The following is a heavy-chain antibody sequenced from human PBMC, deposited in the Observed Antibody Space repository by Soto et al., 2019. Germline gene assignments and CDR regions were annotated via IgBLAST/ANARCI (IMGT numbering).Heavy chain of an antibody. CDR1: GFTVSSNY. D-gene: IGHD3-10*01. Sequence: GGSLRLSCAASGFTVSSNYMSWVRQAPGKGLEWVSGFRTGGDDGTTYYADSVKGRFTISRDNSKNTLFLQMNSLRAEDTAIYYCAKKVNSGPGSQYFDYWGQGTLVTVSS. J-gene: IGHJ4*02. CDR3: AKKVNSGPGSQYFDY. V-gene: IGHV3-53*01. CDR2: FRTGGDDGTT.